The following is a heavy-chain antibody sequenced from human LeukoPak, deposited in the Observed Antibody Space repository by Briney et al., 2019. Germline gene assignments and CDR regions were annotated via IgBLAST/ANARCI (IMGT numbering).Heavy chain of an antibody. CDR3: AREGYNRGTDF. Sequence: PSVTLSLTCSVSVGSISTYLWSWIRQPAGKGLEWIGHISASGTTNYNASLKSRVTMSADTSKNQFSLRLNSVTAADTAVYYCAREGYNRGTDFWGQGTLVTVSS. CDR1: VGSISTYL. V-gene: IGHV4-4*07. CDR2: ISASGTT. D-gene: IGHD5-18*01. J-gene: IGHJ4*02.